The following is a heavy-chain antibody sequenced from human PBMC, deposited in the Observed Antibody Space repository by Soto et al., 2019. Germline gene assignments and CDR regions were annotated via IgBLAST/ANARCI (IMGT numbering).Heavy chain of an antibody. J-gene: IGHJ4*02. CDR2: ISYSGST. CDR3: ARPILTGYQYTFGY. CDR1: GGSFSSISNHY. V-gene: IGHV4-59*08. D-gene: IGHD3-9*01. Sequence: SETLSLTCTFSGGSFSSISNHYCSWIRQPPGKGLEWIGYISYSGSTSYNPSLKSRLIISVATSQNQVALKLASVTAADTAVYYCARPILTGYQYTFGYWGQGTLVTVSS.